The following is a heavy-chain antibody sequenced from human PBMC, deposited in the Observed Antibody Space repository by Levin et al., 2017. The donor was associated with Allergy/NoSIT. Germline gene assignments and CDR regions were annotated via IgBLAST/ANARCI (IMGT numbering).Heavy chain of an antibody. CDR2: KYYSGTT. D-gene: IGHD2-2*01. J-gene: IGHJ4*02. CDR3: ATYEPDAIGAFDY. CDR1: GGSISSYY. Sequence: PSETLSLTCTVSGGSISSYYWSWIRQPPGKGLEWIGYKYYSGTTNYNPSLKSRVTISVDTSKNQFSLRLSSVTAADTAVYYCATYEPDAIGAFDYWGQGTLVTVSS. V-gene: IGHV4-59*01.